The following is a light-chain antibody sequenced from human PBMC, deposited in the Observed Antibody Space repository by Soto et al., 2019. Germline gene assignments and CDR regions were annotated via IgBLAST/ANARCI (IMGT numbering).Light chain of an antibody. V-gene: IGLV3-21*02. CDR1: NIERKG. CDR3: HVWDSGSDHWV. CDR2: DDT. Sequence: SYELTQPPSVSVAPGQTARIPCGGNNIERKGVHWYQPKPGQAPVLVVHDDTDRPSGIPERFSGSNSGNTATLTISRVEAGDEADYYCHVWDSGSDHWVFGGGPKVTVL. J-gene: IGLJ3*02.